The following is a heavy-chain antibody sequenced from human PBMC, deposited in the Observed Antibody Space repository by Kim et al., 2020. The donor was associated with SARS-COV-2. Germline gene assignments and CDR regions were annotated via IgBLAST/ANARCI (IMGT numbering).Heavy chain of an antibody. V-gene: IGHV4-30-2*04. Sequence: YNPSLQGRVTITADTAKNRFSLKLSSVTAADTAVYYCARASRNPAGTGTYWGQGTLVTVSS. D-gene: IGHD6-13*01. CDR3: ARASRNPAGTGTY. J-gene: IGHJ4*02.